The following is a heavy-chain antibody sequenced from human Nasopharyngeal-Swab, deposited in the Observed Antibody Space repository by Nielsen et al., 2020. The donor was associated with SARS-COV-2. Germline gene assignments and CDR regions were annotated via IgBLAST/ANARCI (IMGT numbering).Heavy chain of an antibody. V-gene: IGHV3-21*01. J-gene: IGHJ4*02. Sequence: WIRQPPGKGLEWVSSISSSSSYIYYADSVKGRFTISRDNARNSLYLQMNSLRAEDTAVYYCARGPPRELQGAQGDYWGQGTLVTVSS. D-gene: IGHD5-24*01. CDR2: ISSSSSYI. CDR3: ARGPPRELQGAQGDY.